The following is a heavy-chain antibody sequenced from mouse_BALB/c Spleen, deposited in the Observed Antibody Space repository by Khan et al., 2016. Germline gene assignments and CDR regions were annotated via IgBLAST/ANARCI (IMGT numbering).Heavy chain of an antibody. CDR3: ARGVYDYGFAY. J-gene: IGHJ3*01. Sequence: MQLEESGAELVKPGASVKLSCTASSFNIKDTYIHCVKQRPEQGLEWIGRIDPANDNTKYDPKFQGKATITADTSSNTAYLQLSSLTSEDTAVYYCARGVYDYGFAYWGQGTLVTVSA. CDR1: SFNIKDTY. V-gene: IGHV14-3*02. D-gene: IGHD2-4*01. CDR2: IDPANDNT.